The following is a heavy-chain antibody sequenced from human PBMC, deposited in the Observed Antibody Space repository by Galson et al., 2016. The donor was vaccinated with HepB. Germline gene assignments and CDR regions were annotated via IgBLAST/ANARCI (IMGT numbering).Heavy chain of an antibody. D-gene: IGHD1-1*01. CDR1: GGSISSYY. CDR3: AKNLYNWSGPHYYGMDV. Sequence: SETLSLTCTVSGGSISSYYWSWVRQTPGKGLEWIGYMSYRGNINYNPSLKSRITISVDTSKNQFFLTLSSVTAADPAVYYCAKNLYNWSGPHYYGMDVWGQGTTVTVSS. CDR2: MSYRGNI. J-gene: IGHJ6*02. V-gene: IGHV4-59*01.